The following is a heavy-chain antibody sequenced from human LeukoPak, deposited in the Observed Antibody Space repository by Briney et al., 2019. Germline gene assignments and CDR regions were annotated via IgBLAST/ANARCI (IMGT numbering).Heavy chain of an antibody. V-gene: IGHV4-39*07. CDR1: GGSISSSSYY. J-gene: IGHJ6*03. Sequence: PSETLSLTCTVSGGSISSSSYYWGWIRQPPGKGLEWIGSIYHSGSTNYNPSLKSRVTISVDKSKNQFSLKLSSVTAADTAVYYCARASYYYDSSGSIAGYMDVWGKGTTVTVSS. D-gene: IGHD3-22*01. CDR3: ARASYYYDSSGSIAGYMDV. CDR2: IYHSGST.